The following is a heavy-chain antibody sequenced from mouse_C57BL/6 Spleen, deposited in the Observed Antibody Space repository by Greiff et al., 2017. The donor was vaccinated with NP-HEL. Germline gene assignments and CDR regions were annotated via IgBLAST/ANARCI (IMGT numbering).Heavy chain of an antibody. CDR2: IDPSDSYT. CDR3: ARGGGYYGFAY. J-gene: IGHJ3*01. V-gene: IGHV1-50*01. Sequence: VKLQQPGAELVKPGASVKLSCKASGYTFTSYWMQWVKQRPGQGLEWIGEIDPSDSYTNYNQKFKGKATLTVDTSSSTAYMQLSSLTSEDSAVYYCARGGGYYGFAYWGQGTLVTVSA. D-gene: IGHD2-3*01. CDR1: GYTFTSYW.